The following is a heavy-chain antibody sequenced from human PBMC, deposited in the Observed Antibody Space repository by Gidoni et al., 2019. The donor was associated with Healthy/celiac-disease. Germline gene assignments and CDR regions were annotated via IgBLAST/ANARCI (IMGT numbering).Heavy chain of an antibody. CDR3: ARVTVDSSSDDY. CDR1: GFTFSAHY. Sequence: EVQLVESGGGLVQPGGSLGLSCAASGFTFSAHYMDWVRQAPGKGLEWVGRTRNKANSYTTEYAASVKGRFTISRDDSKNSLYLQMNSLKTEDTAVYYCARVTVDSSSDDYWGQGTLVTVSS. J-gene: IGHJ4*02. CDR2: TRNKANSYTT. D-gene: IGHD6-6*01. V-gene: IGHV3-72*01.